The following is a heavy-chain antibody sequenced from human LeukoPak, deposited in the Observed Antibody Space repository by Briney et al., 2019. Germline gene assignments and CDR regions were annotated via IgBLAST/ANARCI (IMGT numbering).Heavy chain of an antibody. CDR3: ARVPIASARLGDWFDS. Sequence: GASVKVSCKTSGYIFTTFYIHWVRQAPGQRLEWMGIINPSDGSTDYAQRFQGRVSMTRDTSTNTVHMQLNSLTSEDTAVYYCARVPIASARLGDWFDSWGQGTLVTVSS. D-gene: IGHD6-6*01. J-gene: IGHJ5*01. V-gene: IGHV1-46*01. CDR2: INPSDGST. CDR1: GYIFTTFY.